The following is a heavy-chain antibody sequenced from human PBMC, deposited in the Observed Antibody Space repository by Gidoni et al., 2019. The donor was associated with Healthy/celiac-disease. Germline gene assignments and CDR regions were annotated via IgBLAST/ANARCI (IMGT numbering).Heavy chain of an antibody. CDR3: ARERGLVITTDYNFDY. Sequence: EVQLVESGGGLVQPGGSLRLSCAAPGFTFSSYWMGWVRQAPGKGLGWVANIKQDGSEKYYVDSVKGRFTISRDNAKNSLYLQMNSLRAEDTAVYYCARERGLVITTDYNFDYWGQGTLFTVSS. CDR1: GFTFSSYW. CDR2: IKQDGSEK. J-gene: IGHJ4*02. D-gene: IGHD3-22*01. V-gene: IGHV3-7*01.